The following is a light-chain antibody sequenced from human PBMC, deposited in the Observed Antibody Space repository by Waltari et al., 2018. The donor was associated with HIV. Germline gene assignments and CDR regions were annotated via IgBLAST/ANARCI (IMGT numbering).Light chain of an antibody. Sequence: QSVLTQPPSVSGAPGPRVTISCTGSSSNIGAGSDVHWYQQLPGTAPKLLIYGNSNRPSGVPDRFSGSKSGTSASLAITGLQAEDEADYYCQSYDSSLSVHVVFGGGTKLTVL. CDR1: SSNIGAGSD. V-gene: IGLV1-40*01. CDR3: QSYDSSLSVHVV. CDR2: GNS. J-gene: IGLJ2*01.